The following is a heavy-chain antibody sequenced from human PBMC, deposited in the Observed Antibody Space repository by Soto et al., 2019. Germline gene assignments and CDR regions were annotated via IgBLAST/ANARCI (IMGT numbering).Heavy chain of an antibody. D-gene: IGHD1-1*01. CDR1: GGSISSYY. V-gene: IGHV4-59*08. CDR2: MYYGGRT. J-gene: IGHJ5*02. CDR3: ARGTPSPLIMGSRRAPWFDP. Sequence: SETLSLTCTVSGGSISSYYWSWIRQPPGKGLEWIGYMYYGGRTNYNPSLKSRVTISVDTSKMQVSLKLSSVTAADTAVYFCARGTPSPLIMGSRRAPWFDPWGQGTLVTGSS.